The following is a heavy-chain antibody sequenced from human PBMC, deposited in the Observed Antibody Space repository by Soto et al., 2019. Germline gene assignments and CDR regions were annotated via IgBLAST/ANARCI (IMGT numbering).Heavy chain of an antibody. D-gene: IGHD6-19*01. CDR1: GASIDNNGYS. J-gene: IGHJ5*02. CDR2: NNNRGDT. V-gene: IGHV4-31*11. CDR3: ARGGSGWKALNWCDP. Sequence: QVQLQESGPGLVIPSQTLTLTCGVSGASIDNNGYSWTWIRQHPGKGLEWIGTNNNRGDTYYNPSLKSRLTISLDTSQNHFSLRLDAVTDADTARYYCARGGSGWKALNWCDPWGQGIMVTVSS.